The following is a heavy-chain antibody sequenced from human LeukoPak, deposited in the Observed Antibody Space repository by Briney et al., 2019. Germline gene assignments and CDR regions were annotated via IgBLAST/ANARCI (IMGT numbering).Heavy chain of an antibody. CDR2: IIWNSGSI. CDR3: AKAALSAVAGAPFDY. J-gene: IGHJ4*02. V-gene: IGHV3-9*01. CDR1: GFTFDDYA. Sequence: GGSLRLSCAASGFTFDDYAMHWVRQAPGKGLEWVSGIIWNSGSIGYADSVKGRFTISRDNAKNSLYLQMNSPRAEDTALYYCAKAALSAVAGAPFDYWGQGNLVTVSS. D-gene: IGHD6-19*01.